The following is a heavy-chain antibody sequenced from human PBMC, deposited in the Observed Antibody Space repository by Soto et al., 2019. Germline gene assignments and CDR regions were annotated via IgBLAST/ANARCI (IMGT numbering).Heavy chain of an antibody. CDR3: ARFYMVRGVMGAFDI. CDR2: IYYIGST. V-gene: IGHV4-31*03. CDR1: GGSISSGGYY. Sequence: QVQLQESGPGLVKPSQTLSLTCTVSGGSISSGGYYWSWIRQHPGKGLEWIGYIYYIGSTYYNPSLKCRVSISVDTSKNQFSLKLSSVTAADTAVYYCARFYMVRGVMGAFDIWGQGTMVTVSS. D-gene: IGHD3-10*01. J-gene: IGHJ3*02.